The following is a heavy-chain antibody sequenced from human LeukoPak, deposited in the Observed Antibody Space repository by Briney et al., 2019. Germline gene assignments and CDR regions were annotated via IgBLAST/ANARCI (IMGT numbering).Heavy chain of an antibody. CDR3: ARQALWFFDH. Sequence: PSETLSLTCTVSGGSISSNSNYWAWIRQPPGRGLVWIGSVSYGGSTYYSPSLESRVTISVDTSKNQFSLKLSSVTAADTAVYYCARQALWFFDHWGQGTLVTVSS. CDR2: VSYGGST. D-gene: IGHD2-21*01. J-gene: IGHJ4*02. CDR1: GGSISSNSNY. V-gene: IGHV4-39*01.